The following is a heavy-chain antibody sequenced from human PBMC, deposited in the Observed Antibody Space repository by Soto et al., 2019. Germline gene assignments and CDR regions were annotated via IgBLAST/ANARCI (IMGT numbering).Heavy chain of an antibody. D-gene: IGHD3-10*01. V-gene: IGHV1-18*01. CDR3: VRVRRGQMDY. CDR1: GYLFTDYG. Sequence: ASVKVSCKASGYLFTDYGIAWVRQAPGQGLEWMGWIIVFNGDPRYAPNLQGRVTMTKDTSTNTASMELRSLRSDDTAVYFCVRVRRGQMDYWGQGSLVTVSS. CDR2: IIVFNGDP. J-gene: IGHJ4*02.